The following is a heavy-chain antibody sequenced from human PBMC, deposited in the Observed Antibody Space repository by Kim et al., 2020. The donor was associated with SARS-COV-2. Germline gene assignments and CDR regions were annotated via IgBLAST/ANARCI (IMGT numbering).Heavy chain of an antibody. CDR3: ARDRGNYYDPYYYGMDV. CDR2: INPNSGGT. CDR1: GYTFTGYY. Sequence: ASVKVSCKASGYTFTGYYMHWVRQAPGQGLEWMGWINPNSGGTNYAQKFQGRVTMTRDTSISTAYMELSRLRSDDTAVYYCARDRGNYYDPYYYGMDVWGQGTTVTVSS. D-gene: IGHD3-22*01. V-gene: IGHV1-2*02. J-gene: IGHJ6*02.